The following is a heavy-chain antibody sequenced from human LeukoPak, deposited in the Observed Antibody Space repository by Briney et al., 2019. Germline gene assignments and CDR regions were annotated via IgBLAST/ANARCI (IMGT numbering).Heavy chain of an antibody. D-gene: IGHD6-19*01. V-gene: IGHV3-30*04. CDR1: GFTFSSYA. J-gene: IGHJ4*02. CDR2: ISYDGSNK. CDR3: AKDHLPGIVVADRDY. Sequence: PGGSLRLSCAASGFTFSSYAMHWVRQAPGKGLEWVAVISYDGSNKYYADSVKGRFTISRDNSKNTLYLQINSQRAEDTAVYYCAKDHLPGIVVADRDYWGQGTLVTVSS.